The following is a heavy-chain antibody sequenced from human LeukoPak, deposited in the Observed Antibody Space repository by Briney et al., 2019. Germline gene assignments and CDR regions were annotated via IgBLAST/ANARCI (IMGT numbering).Heavy chain of an antibody. V-gene: IGHV4-59*12. CDR1: GGSISSYY. J-gene: IGHJ3*02. Sequence: SETLSLTCTVSGGSISSYYWSWIRQPPGKGLEWIGYIYYSGSTNYNPSLKSRVTMSVDTSKSQFSLKLSSVAAADTAVYYCARSYDRPAVAFDIWGQGTMVTVS. CDR3: ARSYDRPAVAFDI. CDR2: IYYSGST. D-gene: IGHD3-22*01.